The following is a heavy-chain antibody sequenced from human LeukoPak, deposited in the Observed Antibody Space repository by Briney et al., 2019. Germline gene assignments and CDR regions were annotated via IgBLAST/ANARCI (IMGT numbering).Heavy chain of an antibody. CDR2: INPNSGGT. J-gene: IGHJ4*02. D-gene: IGHD2-15*01. CDR3: ARDWLVVAATGIDY. V-gene: IGHV1-2*04. CDR1: GYTFTGYY. Sequence: GASVKVSCKASGYTFTGYYMHWVRQAPGQGLEWMGWINPNSGGTNYAQKFQGWVTMTRDTSISTAYMELSRLRSDDTAVYYCARDWLVVAATGIDYWGQGTLVTVSS.